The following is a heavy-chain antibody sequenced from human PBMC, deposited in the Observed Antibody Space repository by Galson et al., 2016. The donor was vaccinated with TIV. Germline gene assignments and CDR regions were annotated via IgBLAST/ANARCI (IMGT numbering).Heavy chain of an antibody. CDR2: IHRGGNT. J-gene: IGHJ4*02. Sequence: SLRLSCAASGFTVSTNYMTWVRQAPGKGLEWVAVIHRGGNTVYADAVKGRFTISRDTSQNTVHLQMNSLRAEDTAVYVCSKLRGWSGNGFFDYWGQGTLVTVSS. V-gene: IGHV3-53*01. CDR3: SKLRGWSGNGFFDY. CDR1: GFTVSTNY. D-gene: IGHD6-19*01.